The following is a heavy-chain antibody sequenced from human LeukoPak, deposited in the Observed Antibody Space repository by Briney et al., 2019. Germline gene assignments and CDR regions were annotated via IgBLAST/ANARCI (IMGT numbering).Heavy chain of an antibody. CDR2: INPNSGGT. D-gene: IGHD3-16*02. CDR1: GYTFTGYY. CDR3: ARAQSRAYDYVWGSYRPYPDKYYFDY. J-gene: IGHJ4*02. V-gene: IGHV1-2*02. Sequence: ASVKVSCKASGYTFTGYYMHWVRQAPGQGLEWMGWINPNSGGTNYAQKFQGRVTMTRDTSISTAYMELSSLRSEDTAVYYCARAQSRAYDYVWGSYRPYPDKYYFDYWGQGTLVTVSS.